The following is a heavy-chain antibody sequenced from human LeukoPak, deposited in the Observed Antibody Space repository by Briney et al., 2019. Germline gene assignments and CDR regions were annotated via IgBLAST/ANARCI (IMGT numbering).Heavy chain of an antibody. Sequence: GGSLRLSCAASGFTFSSYGMHWVRQAPGKGLEWVAFIRYDGSNKYYADSVKGRFTISRDNSKNTLYLQMNSLRAEDTAVYYCAKDSTRYDSSGYYLQNDDYWGQGTLVTVSS. D-gene: IGHD3-22*01. J-gene: IGHJ4*02. CDR2: IRYDGSNK. V-gene: IGHV3-30*02. CDR1: GFTFSSYG. CDR3: AKDSTRYDSSGYYLQNDDY.